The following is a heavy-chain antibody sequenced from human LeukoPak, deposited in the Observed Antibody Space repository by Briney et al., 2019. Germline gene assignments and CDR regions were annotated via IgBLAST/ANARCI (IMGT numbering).Heavy chain of an antibody. CDR3: ARDLRDYGDYVLYY. CDR1: GYTFTSYA. V-gene: IGHV1-3*01. J-gene: IGHJ4*02. CDR2: INAGNGNT. Sequence: GASVKVSCKASGYTFTSYAMHWVRQAPGQRLEWMGWINAGNGNTKYSQKFQGRVTITRDTSASTAYMELSSLRSEDTAVYYCARDLRDYGDYVLYYWGQGTLVTVSS. D-gene: IGHD4-17*01.